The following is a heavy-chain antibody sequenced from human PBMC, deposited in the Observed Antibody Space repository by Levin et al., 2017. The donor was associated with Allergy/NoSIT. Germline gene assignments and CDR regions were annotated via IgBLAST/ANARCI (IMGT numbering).Heavy chain of an antibody. CDR1: GLSFNNAW. J-gene: IGHJ4*02. V-gene: IGHV3-15*01. CDR2: VKNDGTT. CDR3: ITDLSTHPSYPFDY. D-gene: IGHD1-26*01. Sequence: GESLKISCAASGLSFNNAWMHWVRQAPGQGLEWVGRVKNDGTTDYAAPVKGRFTISKDDSKTTLYLQMNSLKIEDTAVYYCITDLSTHPSYPFDYWGQGTLVTVSS.